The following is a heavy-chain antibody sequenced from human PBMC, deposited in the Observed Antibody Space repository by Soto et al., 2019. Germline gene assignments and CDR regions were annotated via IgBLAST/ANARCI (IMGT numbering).Heavy chain of an antibody. J-gene: IGHJ4*02. CDR2: ISAYNGNT. D-gene: IGHD2-15*01. CDR1: GYTFTSYG. CDR3: ARVVCLFLSCYPSGY. V-gene: IGHV1-18*01. Sequence: QVQLVQSGAEVKKPGGSGKVSCKGSGYTFTSYGISWVRQAPGQGLEWIGWISAYNGNTNYAQKLQGRGTMTTDTSTSTAYMELRRLRSDHTAVYYCARVVCLFLSCYPSGYWGPGTLVTGSS.